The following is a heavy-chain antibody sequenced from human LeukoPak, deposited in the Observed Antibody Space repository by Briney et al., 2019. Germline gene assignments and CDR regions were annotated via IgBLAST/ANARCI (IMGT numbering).Heavy chain of an antibody. Sequence: SETLSLTCTVSGGSISSYYWSWIRQPPGKGLEWIGYIYYSGSTNYNPSLKGRVTISVDTSKNQFSLKLSSVTAADTAVYYCARDRGDYLDYYYGMDVWGKGTTVTVSS. CDR2: IYYSGST. J-gene: IGHJ6*04. V-gene: IGHV4-59*01. CDR3: ARDRGDYLDYYYGMDV. D-gene: IGHD3-10*01. CDR1: GGSISSYY.